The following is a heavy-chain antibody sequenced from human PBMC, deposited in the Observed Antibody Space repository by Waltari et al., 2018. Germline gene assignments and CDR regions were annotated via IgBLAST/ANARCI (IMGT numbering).Heavy chain of an antibody. J-gene: IGHJ3*02. CDR3: ARDIGTGTSVAFDI. CDR2: FDPEDGET. D-gene: IGHD1-7*01. CDR1: GYTLTELS. V-gene: IGHV1-24*01. Sequence: QVQLVQSGAEVKKPGASVKVSCKVSGYTLTELSMHWVRQAPGKGLEWMGGFDPEDGETIYAQKFQVRVTMTRDTSISTAYMELSRLRSDDTAVYYCARDIGTGTSVAFDIWGQGTMVTVSS.